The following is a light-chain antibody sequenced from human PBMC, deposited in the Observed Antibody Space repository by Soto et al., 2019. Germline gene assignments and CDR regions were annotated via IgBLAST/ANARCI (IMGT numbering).Light chain of an antibody. CDR3: SSYAGSSWV. CDR1: SSDVGGYNY. J-gene: IGLJ2*01. V-gene: IGLV2-8*01. Sequence: ALTQPPSASGSPGQSVTISCTGTSSDVGGYNYVSWYQQHPGKAPKLMIYEVSKRPSGVPDRFSGSKSGNTASLTVSGLQAEDEADYYCSSYAGSSWVFGGGTQLTVL. CDR2: EVS.